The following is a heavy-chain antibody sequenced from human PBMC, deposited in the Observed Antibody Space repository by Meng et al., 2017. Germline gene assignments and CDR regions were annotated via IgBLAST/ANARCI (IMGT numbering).Heavy chain of an antibody. CDR1: GGSVRGYR. Sequence: PSDTMVRTSLVFGGSVRGYRGALCRQVPGKWLEWIVEINHGGNTNYNPYLKSRVTISVDTAKNQFSLKLSSVTAADTAVYYCARGKHSSSTLTFYNYWGQGTLVTVSS. J-gene: IGHJ4*02. D-gene: IGHD6-13*01. CDR3: ARGKHSSSTLTFYNY. CDR2: INHGGNT. V-gene: IGHV4-34*01.